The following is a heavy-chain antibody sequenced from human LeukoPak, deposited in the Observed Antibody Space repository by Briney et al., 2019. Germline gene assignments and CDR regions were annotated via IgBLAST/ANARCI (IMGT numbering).Heavy chain of an antibody. Sequence: SETLSLTCTVSGGSISSYYWSWIRQPPGKGLEWIGYIYYSGSTNYNPSLKSRVTISVDTSKNQFSLKLSSVTAADTAVYYCASRTTVVTGWFDPWGQGTLVTVSS. J-gene: IGHJ5*02. V-gene: IGHV4-59*01. CDR3: ASRTTVVTGWFDP. CDR1: GGSISSYY. D-gene: IGHD4-23*01. CDR2: IYYSGST.